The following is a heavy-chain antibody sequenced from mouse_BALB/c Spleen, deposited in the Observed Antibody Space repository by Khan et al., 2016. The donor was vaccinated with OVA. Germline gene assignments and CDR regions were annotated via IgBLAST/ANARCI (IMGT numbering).Heavy chain of an antibody. V-gene: IGHV14-1*02. CDR3: VRRGYGNYWFAY. J-gene: IGHJ3*01. Sequence: VQLQQSGAELVRPGALVKLSCKASGFNIKDYYMNWVKQRPEQGLEWIGWIDPENGDIIYDPKFQGKASITADTSSNTAYLQLSSLTSEDTAVYYCVRRGYGNYWFAYWGQGTLVTVSA. D-gene: IGHD2-1*01. CDR1: GFNIKDYY. CDR2: IDPENGDI.